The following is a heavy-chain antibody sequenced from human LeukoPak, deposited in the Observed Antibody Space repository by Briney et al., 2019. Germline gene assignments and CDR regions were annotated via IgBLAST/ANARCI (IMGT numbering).Heavy chain of an antibody. CDR2: IYSGGGT. Sequence: GGSLRLSCAASGFTVSNTYMSWVRQAPGKGLEWVSLIYSGGGTYSADSVKGRFTISRDNGKNTLYLQMNSLRAEDTAVYYCARGSTYYDSSGQVPFDYWGQGTLVTVSS. V-gene: IGHV3-53*01. CDR3: ARGSTYYDSSGQVPFDY. J-gene: IGHJ4*02. D-gene: IGHD3-22*01. CDR1: GFTVSNTY.